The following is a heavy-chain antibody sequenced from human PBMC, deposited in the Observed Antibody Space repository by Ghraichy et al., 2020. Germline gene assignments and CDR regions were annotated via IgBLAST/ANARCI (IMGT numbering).Heavy chain of an antibody. Sequence: GGSLRLSEAVSGYIFSNSRISWVGRTPGKGQKWVANIKRDGRGIYYVDSVKGRLTISRDNAKNSLNLQMNSLRAEDTAVYYCARLIDRAPDYWGQGTLVTVSP. CDR3: ARLIDRAPDY. CDR1: GYIFSNSR. CDR2: IKRDGRGI. J-gene: IGHJ4*02. V-gene: IGHV3-7*01. D-gene: IGHD3-22*01.